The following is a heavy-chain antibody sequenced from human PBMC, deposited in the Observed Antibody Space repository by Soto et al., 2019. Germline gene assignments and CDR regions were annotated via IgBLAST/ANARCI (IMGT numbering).Heavy chain of an antibody. D-gene: IGHD4-17*01. V-gene: IGHV4-31*03. J-gene: IGHJ6*02. CDR1: GGSISSGAYY. CDR3: ARGDYGGTSYYGMDV. Sequence: QVQLQESGPGLVKPSQTLSLTCTVSGGSISSGAYYWSWIRLHPGKGLEWIGYIYYTGTSYYNPSLRSRVTISVGTSKSQFSLKLSSVTAADTAVYFCARGDYGGTSYYGMDVWGQGTTVTVSS. CDR2: IYYTGTS.